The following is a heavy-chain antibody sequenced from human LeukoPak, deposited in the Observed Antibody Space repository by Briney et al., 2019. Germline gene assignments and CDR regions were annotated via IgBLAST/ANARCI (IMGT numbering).Heavy chain of an antibody. CDR2: ASKSSDYI. J-gene: IGHJ6*04. CDR3: AREEDSRAIRTSDGLDV. D-gene: IGHD3-22*01. V-gene: IGHV3-21*01. Sequence: GGSLRLSCAASGFTFNSYTMIWVRRAPGKGLVWVSSASKSSDYIYYADSLGDRLIISRENATNLVYLEMNSLRAEDTGVYYCAREEDSRAIRTSDGLDVWGEGTTVTVSP. CDR1: GFTFNSYT.